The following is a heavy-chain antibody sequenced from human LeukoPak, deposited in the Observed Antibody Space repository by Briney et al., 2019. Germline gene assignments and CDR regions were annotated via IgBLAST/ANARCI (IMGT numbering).Heavy chain of an antibody. CDR1: GYTFTGYY. J-gene: IGHJ4*02. Sequence: ASVKVSCKASGYTFTGYYIHWVRQAPGQGLEWLGWINPNSGGTNYAQKFQGRVTMTRDTSISTAYMELSRLRSDDTAVYYCARLTRSGAVAGTGPFLDYWGQGTLVTVSS. D-gene: IGHD6-19*01. CDR3: ARLTRSGAVAGTGPFLDY. CDR2: INPNSGGT. V-gene: IGHV1-2*02.